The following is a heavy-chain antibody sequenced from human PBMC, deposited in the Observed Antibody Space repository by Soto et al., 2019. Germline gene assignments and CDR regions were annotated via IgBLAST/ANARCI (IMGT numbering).Heavy chain of an antibody. CDR2: ISGDGNDK. V-gene: IGHV3-30*03. CDR3: VQGDSTAHPHLDS. CDR1: GFLFGNFG. D-gene: IGHD2-2*01. Sequence: QVQLVESGGGVVQPGRSLRLSCAASGFLFGNFGMHWVRRAPGEGLEWVATISGDGNDKYYPDSMKGRFTISRDNFNNTLYLQLNSLRPEDTAVYHCVQGDSTAHPHLDSWGQGVLVTVSS. J-gene: IGHJ4*02.